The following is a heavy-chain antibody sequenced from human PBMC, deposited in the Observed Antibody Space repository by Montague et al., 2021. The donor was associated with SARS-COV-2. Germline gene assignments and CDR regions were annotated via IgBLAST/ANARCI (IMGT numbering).Heavy chain of an antibody. Sequence: SETLSLTCAVHGGSFSTYSWNWIRQPPGKGLEWIGEIHHGGSTNYNPSLQSRVTISADTSKNQFSLKLTSVAAADTAVYYCARLSDGVVPSPILGVVPYYSYYYMDVWGKGTTVTVSS. CDR1: GGSFSTYS. CDR3: ARLSDGVVPSPILGVVPYYSYYYMDV. CDR2: IHHGGST. V-gene: IGHV4-34*01. D-gene: IGHD2-2*02. J-gene: IGHJ6*03.